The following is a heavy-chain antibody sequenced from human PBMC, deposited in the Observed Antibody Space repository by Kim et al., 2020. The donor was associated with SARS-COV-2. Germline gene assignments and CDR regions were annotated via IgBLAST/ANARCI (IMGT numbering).Heavy chain of an antibody. CDR1: GFAIGGYW. CDR2: IKPDGSLK. D-gene: IGHD6-25*01. Sequence: GGSLRLSCAASGFAIGGYWMAWLRQFPGKGLEWVANIKPDGSLKFYVDSVEGRFTVSSENVKNSVYLQMNGLRPEDTAVYYCARDDGFRSIDHWGQGILVPVSS. J-gene: IGHJ4*02. CDR3: ARDDGFRSIDH. V-gene: IGHV3-7*01.